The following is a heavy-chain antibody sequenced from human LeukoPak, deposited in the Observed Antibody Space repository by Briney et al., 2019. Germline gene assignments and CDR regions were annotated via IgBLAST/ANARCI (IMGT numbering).Heavy chain of an antibody. Sequence: GGSLRLSCAASGFTFSSYAMHWVRQAPDKGLEWVAVIPNDRRNNYYAESVKGRFTISRDNSKNTLYLQMNSLRTEDTAVYYCATSRDFYDTSGYYPYYFDCWGQGTLVTVSS. CDR3: ATSRDFYDTSGYYPYYFDC. CDR2: IPNDRRNN. J-gene: IGHJ4*02. D-gene: IGHD3-22*01. V-gene: IGHV3-30-3*01. CDR1: GFTFSSYA.